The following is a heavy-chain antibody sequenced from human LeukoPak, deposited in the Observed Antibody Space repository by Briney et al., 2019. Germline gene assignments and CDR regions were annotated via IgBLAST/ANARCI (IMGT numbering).Heavy chain of an antibody. Sequence: SETLSLTCTVSGGSISSYYWSWIRQPPGKGLEWIGYIYTSGSANYNPSLKSRVTISVDTSENQFSLKLSSVTAADTAVYYCARRSDYGDYDYFDYWGQGTLVTVSS. CDR3: ARRSDYGDYDYFDY. D-gene: IGHD4-17*01. CDR1: GGSISSYY. J-gene: IGHJ4*02. V-gene: IGHV4-4*09. CDR2: IYTSGSA.